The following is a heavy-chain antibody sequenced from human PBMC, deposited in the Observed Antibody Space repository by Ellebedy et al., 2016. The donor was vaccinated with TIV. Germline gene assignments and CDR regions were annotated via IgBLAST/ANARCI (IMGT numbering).Heavy chain of an antibody. D-gene: IGHD2-2*01. Sequence: GGSLRLSCAASGFTFDDYAMHWVRQAPGKGLEWVSLISGDGGSTYYADSVKGRFTISRDNAKNSLYLQMNSLRAEDTALYYCARVPIVVVPAAFQSHYYGMDVWGQGTTVTVSS. CDR1: GFTFDDYA. J-gene: IGHJ6*02. CDR3: ARVPIVVVPAAFQSHYYGMDV. CDR2: ISGDGGST. V-gene: IGHV3-43*02.